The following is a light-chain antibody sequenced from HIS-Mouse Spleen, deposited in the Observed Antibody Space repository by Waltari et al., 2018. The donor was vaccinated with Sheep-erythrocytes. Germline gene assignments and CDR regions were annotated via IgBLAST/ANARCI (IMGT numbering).Light chain of an antibody. CDR2: KDS. CDR1: KLGDKD. Sequence: SYELTQPPSVSVSPGQTATIPCPGDKLGDKDVCWYQQKPGQSPVLVIYKDSKRPSGIPERFSGSNSGNTATLTISGTQAMDEADYYCQAWDSSTAVFGGGTKLTVL. J-gene: IGLJ2*01. CDR3: QAWDSSTAV. V-gene: IGLV3-1*01.